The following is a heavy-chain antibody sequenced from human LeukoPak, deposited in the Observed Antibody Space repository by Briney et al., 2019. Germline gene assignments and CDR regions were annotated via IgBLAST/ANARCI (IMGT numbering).Heavy chain of an antibody. J-gene: IGHJ4*02. V-gene: IGHV3-30*18. Sequence: GGSLRLSCAASGFTLSSYGMHWVRQAPGKGLEWVAVISYDGSDEYYSESVKGRFTVSRDITKNTLYLQMNSLRPEDTALYYCAKDRGLITMVRGAYFDYWGQGTLVTVSS. CDR1: GFTLSSYG. CDR2: ISYDGSDE. CDR3: AKDRGLITMVRGAYFDY. D-gene: IGHD3-10*01.